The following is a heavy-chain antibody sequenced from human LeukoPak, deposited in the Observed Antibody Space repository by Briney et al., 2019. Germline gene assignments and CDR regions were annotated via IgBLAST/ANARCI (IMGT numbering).Heavy chain of an antibody. D-gene: IGHD6-13*01. Sequence: PSETLSLTCTVSGGSISSYYWSWIRQPPGKGLEWIGYIYYSGSTNYNPSLKSRATISVDTSKTQFSLKLSSVTAADTAVYYCARVSEGVAAAKPYYYYYYMDVWGKGTTVTVSS. CDR3: ARVSEGVAAAKPYYYYYYMDV. V-gene: IGHV4-59*01. CDR1: GGSISSYY. CDR2: IYYSGST. J-gene: IGHJ6*03.